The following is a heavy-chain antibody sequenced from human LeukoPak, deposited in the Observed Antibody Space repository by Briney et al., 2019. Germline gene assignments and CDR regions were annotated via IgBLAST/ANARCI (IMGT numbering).Heavy chain of an antibody. CDR1: GFTVSSNY. V-gene: IGHV3-53*01. D-gene: IGHD3-22*01. J-gene: IGHJ4*02. CDR3: ARGPTYYYDISEGYFDY. Sequence: GGSLRLSCAASGFTVSSNYISWVRQAPGKGLEWVSIIYSGVDTYYANSVKGRFTMSRDNSKNTLYLQMNSLRAEDTAVYYCARGPTYYYDISEGYFDYWGQGTLVTVSS. CDR2: IYSGVDT.